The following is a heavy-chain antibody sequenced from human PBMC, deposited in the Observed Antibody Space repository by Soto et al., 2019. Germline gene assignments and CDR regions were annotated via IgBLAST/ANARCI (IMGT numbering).Heavy chain of an antibody. V-gene: IGHV4-31*03. J-gene: IGHJ6*02. D-gene: IGHD6-19*01. CDR2: IYYSGST. Sequence: QVQLQEPGPGLVKPSQTLSLTCTVSGGSISSGGYYWSWIRQHPGKGLEWIGYIYYSGSTYYNPSLKSRVTISVDTSKNQFSLKLSSVTAADTAVYYCARDFTDSSGPTLGMGVWGQGTTVTVSS. CDR3: ARDFTDSSGPTLGMGV. CDR1: GGSISSGGYY.